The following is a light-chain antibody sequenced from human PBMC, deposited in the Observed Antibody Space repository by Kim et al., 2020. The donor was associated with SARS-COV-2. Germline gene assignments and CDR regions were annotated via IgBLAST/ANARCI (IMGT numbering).Light chain of an antibody. V-gene: IGKV3-20*01. CDR1: QSVNNNY. CDR2: GAS. J-gene: IGKJ2*02. Sequence: PGERATLSCRASQSVNNNYLSWYQQKPGQAPRLLIYGASSRATGIPDRFSGSGSGAEFTLTISRLEPEDFAVYYCQQYGSSPRTFGQGTKLEI. CDR3: QQYGSSPRT.